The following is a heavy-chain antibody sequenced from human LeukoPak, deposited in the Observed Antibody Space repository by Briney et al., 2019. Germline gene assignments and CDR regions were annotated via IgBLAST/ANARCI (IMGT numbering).Heavy chain of an antibody. J-gene: IGHJ4*02. V-gene: IGHV3-30*18. CDR2: ISYDGSNK. D-gene: IGHD2-2*01. CDR3: VKDHVRFPPYQLLSH. CDR1: GFTFSSYG. Sequence: GGSLRLSCAASGFTFSSYGMHWVRQAPGKGLEWVAVISYDGSNKYYADSVKGRFTISRDNSKNTLYLQMNSLRAEDTAVYYCVKDHVRFPPYQLLSHWGQGTLVTVSS.